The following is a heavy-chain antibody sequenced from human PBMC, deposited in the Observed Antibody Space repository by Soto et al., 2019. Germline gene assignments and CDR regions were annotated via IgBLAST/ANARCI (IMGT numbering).Heavy chain of an antibody. CDR3: ARHRSNSGSYYGDAFDI. V-gene: IGHV4-59*08. CDR2: IYYSGST. Sequence: SETLSLTCTVSGGSISSYYWSWIRQPPGKGLEWIGYIYYSGSTNYNPSLKSRVTISVDTSKNQFSLKLSSVTAADTAVYYCARHRSNSGSYYGDAFDIWGQGTMVTVSS. CDR1: GGSISSYY. J-gene: IGHJ3*02. D-gene: IGHD1-26*01.